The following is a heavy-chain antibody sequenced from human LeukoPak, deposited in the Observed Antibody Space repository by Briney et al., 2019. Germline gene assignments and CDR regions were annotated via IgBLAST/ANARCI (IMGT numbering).Heavy chain of an antibody. V-gene: IGHV3-23*01. CDR1: GFTFSSYA. J-gene: IGHJ4*02. D-gene: IGHD3-22*01. CDR3: AKDWADYYDSSGYYDY. CDR2: ISGSGGTT. Sequence: GGSLRLSCAVSGFTFSSYAMSWVRQAPGKGLEWVSSISGSGGTTYYADSVKGRFTISRDNSKNTLYLQMNSLRAEDTAVYYCAKDWADYYDSSGYYDYWGQGTLVTVSS.